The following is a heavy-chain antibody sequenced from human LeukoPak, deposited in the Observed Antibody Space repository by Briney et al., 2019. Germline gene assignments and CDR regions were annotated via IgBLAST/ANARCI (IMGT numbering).Heavy chain of an antibody. J-gene: IGHJ4*02. V-gene: IGHV3-7*03. CDR1: GFPFSSYS. D-gene: IGHD6-13*01. Sequence: GGSLRLSCAASGFPFSSYSMTWVRQAPGKGLEWVANIKPDGTTKFYVDSVKGRLTISRDNALNSLYLQMNSLRAEDTAIYYCARSIPYGTTWYGRSDYWGQGTLVTVSS. CDR3: ARSIPYGTTWYGRSDY. CDR2: IKPDGTTK.